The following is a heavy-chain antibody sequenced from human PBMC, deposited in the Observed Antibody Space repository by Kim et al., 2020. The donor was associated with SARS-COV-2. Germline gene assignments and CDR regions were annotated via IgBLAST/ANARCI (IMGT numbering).Heavy chain of an antibody. Sequence: VKGRFTNSRDNAKNSLYLQMNSLRDEETAVYYCARRYDSSGYYADAFDIWGQGTMVTVSS. D-gene: IGHD3-22*01. V-gene: IGHV3-48*02. CDR3: ARRYDSSGYYADAFDI. J-gene: IGHJ3*02.